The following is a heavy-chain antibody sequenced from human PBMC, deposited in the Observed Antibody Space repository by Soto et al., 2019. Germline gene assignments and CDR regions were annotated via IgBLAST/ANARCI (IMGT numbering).Heavy chain of an antibody. V-gene: IGHV3-48*01. D-gene: IGHD5-12*01. J-gene: IGHJ4*02. Sequence: GGSLRLSCAASGFTFSSYSMNWVRQAPGKGLEWVSYISSSSSTIYYADSVKGRFTISRDNAKNSLYLQMNSLRAEDTAVYYCARDSDIVATIPTVTTHLWFYWGQGTLVTVSS. CDR1: GFTFSSYS. CDR3: ARDSDIVATIPTVTTHLWFY. CDR2: ISSSSSTI.